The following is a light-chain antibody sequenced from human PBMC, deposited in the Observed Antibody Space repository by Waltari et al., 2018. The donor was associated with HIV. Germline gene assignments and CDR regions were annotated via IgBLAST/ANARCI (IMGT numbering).Light chain of an antibody. CDR1: DDILFY. Sequence: DIQMTQSPSSLSASVGDRVTISCQASDDILFYLNWFQQQPGKAPKLLIYDASNLETGVSSRFSGNGSGTDFTFTITSLQTEDLATYYCQQFYHLPITFGQGTRLEIK. CDR2: DAS. J-gene: IGKJ5*01. V-gene: IGKV1-33*01. CDR3: QQFYHLPIT.